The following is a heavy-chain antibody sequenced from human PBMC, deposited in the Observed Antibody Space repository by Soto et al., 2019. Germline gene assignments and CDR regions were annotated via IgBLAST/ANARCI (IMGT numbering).Heavy chain of an antibody. J-gene: IGHJ4*02. CDR2: ISGSGGNT. Sequence: EVQLLESGGGLVQPGGSLRLSCAASGFVFISYAMSWVRQAPGKGLEWVSTISGSGGNTYYADSVNGRSTISRDNAKNTLYLQMNSTTAEDTALYYCANDPRVHYCGSGSSSYWGQGTLVTVSS. D-gene: IGHD3-10*01. CDR3: ANDPRVHYCGSGSSSY. V-gene: IGHV3-23*01. CDR1: GFVFISYA.